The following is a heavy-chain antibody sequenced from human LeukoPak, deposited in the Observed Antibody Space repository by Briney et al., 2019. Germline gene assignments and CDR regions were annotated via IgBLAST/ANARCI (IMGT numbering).Heavy chain of an antibody. V-gene: IGHV3-7*01. CDR2: IKQDDSEI. D-gene: IGHD2-8*01. CDR1: GFTFSTYW. Sequence: EGSLRLSCAASGFTFSTYWMTWVRQAPGKGLEWVANIKQDDSEIYYVGSVKGRFTISRDNAKNSLYLQMNSLRAEDTAVYYCARDNNGPDYWGQGTLVTVSS. CDR3: ARDNNGPDY. J-gene: IGHJ4*02.